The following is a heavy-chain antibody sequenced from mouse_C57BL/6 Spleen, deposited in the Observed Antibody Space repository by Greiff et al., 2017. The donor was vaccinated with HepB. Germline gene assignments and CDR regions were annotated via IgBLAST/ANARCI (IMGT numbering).Heavy chain of an antibody. CDR3: ARTGYYGSSGLDY. J-gene: IGHJ2*01. CDR2: ISGGSSTI. Sequence: EVKLVESGGGLVKPGGSLKLSCAASGFTFSDYGMHWVRQAPEKGLEWVAYISGGSSTIYYADTVKGRFTISRDNAKNTLFLQMTSLRSEDTAMYYCARTGYYGSSGLDYWGQGTTLTVSS. CDR1: GFTFSDYG. D-gene: IGHD1-1*01. V-gene: IGHV5-17*01.